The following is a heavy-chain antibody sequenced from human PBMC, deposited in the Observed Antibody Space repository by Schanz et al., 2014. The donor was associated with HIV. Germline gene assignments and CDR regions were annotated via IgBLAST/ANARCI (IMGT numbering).Heavy chain of an antibody. D-gene: IGHD4-17*01. CDR3: ARQGLRFSFWLDY. CDR1: GFTITSYG. Sequence: VQLAESGGGVVRPGRSLRLSCAVSGFTITSYGMSWVRQAPGKGREWVSTISAGVRTASYADSVKGRFTISRDNSKNTLYLQMNNLRAEDTAVYGCARQGLRFSFWLDYWGQGTPVTVS. CDR2: ISAGVRTA. J-gene: IGHJ4*02. V-gene: IGHV3-23*04.